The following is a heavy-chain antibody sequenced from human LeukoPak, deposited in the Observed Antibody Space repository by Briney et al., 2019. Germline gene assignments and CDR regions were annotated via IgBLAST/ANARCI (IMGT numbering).Heavy chain of an antibody. CDR3: ARDRVVGATTYDAFDI. J-gene: IGHJ3*02. Sequence: PGGSLRLSCAASGFTVSSNYMSWVRQAPGKGLEWVSVIYSGGSTYYADSVKGRFTISRDNSENTLYLQMNSLRAEDTAVYYCARDRVVGATTYDAFDIWGQGTMVTVSS. CDR1: GFTVSSNY. CDR2: IYSGGST. V-gene: IGHV3-53*01. D-gene: IGHD1-26*01.